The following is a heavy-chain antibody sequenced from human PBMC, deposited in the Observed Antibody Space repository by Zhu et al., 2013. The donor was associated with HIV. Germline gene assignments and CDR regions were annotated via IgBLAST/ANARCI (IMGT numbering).Heavy chain of an antibody. CDR3: ARAAAGFDY. D-gene: IGHD6-13*01. Sequence: VQLVESGGGLVQPGGSLRLSCAASGFTLSDHYMDWVRQAPGKGLEWVGRTTNKANSYTTQYAASVKGRFTISRDDSKNSVYLQMDSLKTEDTAVYYCARAAAGFDYWGQGILVTVSS. CDR2: TTNKANSYTT. CDR1: GFTLSDHY. J-gene: IGHJ4*02. V-gene: IGHV3-72*01.